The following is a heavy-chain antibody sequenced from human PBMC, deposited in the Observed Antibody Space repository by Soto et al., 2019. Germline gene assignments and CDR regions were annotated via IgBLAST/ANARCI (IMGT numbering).Heavy chain of an antibody. CDR2: IYYSGST. J-gene: IGHJ5*02. Sequence: PSETLSLTCTVPGGSIGSYYWSWIRQPPGKGLEWIRYIYYSGSTNYNPSLKSRVTISVDTSKNQFSLKLSSVTAADTAVYYCARDFITGRGWFDPWGQGTLVTVSS. CDR1: GGSIGSYY. CDR3: ARDFITGRGWFDP. D-gene: IGHD1-20*01. V-gene: IGHV4-59*01.